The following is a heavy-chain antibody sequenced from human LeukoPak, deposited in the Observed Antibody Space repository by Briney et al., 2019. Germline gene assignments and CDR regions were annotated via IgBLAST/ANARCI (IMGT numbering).Heavy chain of an antibody. CDR1: GYTFTGYY. J-gene: IGHJ4*02. CDR2: INPNSGGT. Sequence: ASVKVSCKASGYTFTGYYMHWVRQAPGQGLEWMGRINPNSGGTNYAQKFQGRVTMTRDTSISTAYMVLSRLRSDDTAVYYCARESYGLSLNYWGQGTLVTVSS. CDR3: ARESYGLSLNY. V-gene: IGHV1-2*06. D-gene: IGHD5-18*01.